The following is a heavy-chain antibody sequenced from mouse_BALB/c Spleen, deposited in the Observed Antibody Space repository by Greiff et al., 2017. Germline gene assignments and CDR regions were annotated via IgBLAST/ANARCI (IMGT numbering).Heavy chain of an antibody. CDR2: IYPSDSYT. CDR1: GYTFTSYW. CDR3: TRRNWDDAMDY. V-gene: IGHV1S126*01. J-gene: IGHJ4*01. Sequence: QVQLQQPGAELVKPGASVKMSCKASGYTFTSYWINWVKQRPGQGLEWIGNIYPSDSYTNYNQKFKDKATLTVDKSSSTAYMQLSSPTSEDSAVYYYTRRNWDDAMDYWGQGTSVTVSS. D-gene: IGHD4-1*01.